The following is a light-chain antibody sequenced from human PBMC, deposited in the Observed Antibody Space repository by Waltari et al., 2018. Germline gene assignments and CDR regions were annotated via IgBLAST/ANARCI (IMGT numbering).Light chain of an antibody. V-gene: IGLV1-40*01. CDR3: QSYDSSLSGSRDVI. CDR2: DYT. CDR1: SPNIGAGYD. Sequence: QSVLTQPPSVSGAPGQRVTISCTGSSPNIGAGYDVHWYQQLPGRAPKLLIFDYTNRPAGCPDRFSGYKSGSSASLAITGLQPEDEADYYCQSYDSSLSGSRDVIFGGGTKLTVL. J-gene: IGLJ2*01.